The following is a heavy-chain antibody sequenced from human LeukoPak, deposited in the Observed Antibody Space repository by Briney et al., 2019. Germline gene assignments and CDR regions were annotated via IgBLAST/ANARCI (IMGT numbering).Heavy chain of an antibody. CDR3: AKSSSGGWYSLGDAFDI. D-gene: IGHD6-19*01. V-gene: IGHV3-30*18. CDR1: GFTFSSHG. CDR2: ISYAGSDK. Sequence: GGSLRPSCAASGFTFSSHGIHWVRQAPGEGLEWVAVISYAGSDKYYADSVKGRFTISRDNSKNTLYLQMNSLRAEDTAVYYCAKSSSGGWYSLGDAFDIWGQGTMVTVSS. J-gene: IGHJ3*02.